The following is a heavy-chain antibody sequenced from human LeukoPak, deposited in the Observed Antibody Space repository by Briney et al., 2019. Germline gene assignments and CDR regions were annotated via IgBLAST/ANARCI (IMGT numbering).Heavy chain of an antibody. Sequence: GGSLRLSCAASGFTFSSYSMNWVRQAPGKGLARVSSISSTTSYINYADSVRGRFTISRDNAKNSLYLQMNSLRAEDTAVYYCARSLTAAAGNLGYWGQGTLITVFS. V-gene: IGHV3-21*01. CDR3: ARSLTAAAGNLGY. J-gene: IGHJ4*02. CDR2: ISSTTSYI. D-gene: IGHD6-13*01. CDR1: GFTFSSYS.